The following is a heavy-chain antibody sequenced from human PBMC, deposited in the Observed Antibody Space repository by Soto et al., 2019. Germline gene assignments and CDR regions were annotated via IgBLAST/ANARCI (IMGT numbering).Heavy chain of an antibody. CDR2: ISSSSSYI. CDR3: ATLPYGDYDFDY. J-gene: IGHJ4*02. Sequence: PGVSLRLSCAASGFTFSSYSMNWVRQAPGKGLEWVSSISSSSSYIYYADSVKGRFTISRDNAKNSLYLQMNSLRAEDTAVYYCATLPYGDYDFDYWGQGTLVTVSS. D-gene: IGHD4-17*01. V-gene: IGHV3-21*01. CDR1: GFTFSSYS.